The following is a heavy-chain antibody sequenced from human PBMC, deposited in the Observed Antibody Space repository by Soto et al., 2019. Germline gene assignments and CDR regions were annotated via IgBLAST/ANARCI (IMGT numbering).Heavy chain of an antibody. J-gene: IGHJ6*02. CDR2: INHSGST. D-gene: IGHD6-13*01. Sequence: PSETLSLTCAVYGGSFSGYYWSWIRQPPGKGLEWIGEINHSGSTNHNPSLKSRVTISVDTSKNQFSLKLSSVTAADTAVYYCARGHSSSWGYGMEVWGQGTTVTVSS. CDR1: GGSFSGYY. CDR3: ARGHSSSWGYGMEV. V-gene: IGHV4-34*01.